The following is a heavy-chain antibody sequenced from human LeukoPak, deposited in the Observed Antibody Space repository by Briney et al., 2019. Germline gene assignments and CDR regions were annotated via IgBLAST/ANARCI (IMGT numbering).Heavy chain of an antibody. CDR2: ISAYNGNT. CDR3: ATPSHDSSGYYGDY. D-gene: IGHD3-22*01. CDR1: GYTVTSYG. V-gene: IGHV1-18*01. J-gene: IGHJ4*02. Sequence: ASVKVSCKASGYTVTSYGISWVRQAPGQGLEWMGWISAYNGNTNYAQKLQGRVTMTTDTSTSTAYMELRSLRSDDTAVYYCATPSHDSSGYYGDYWGQGTLVTVSS.